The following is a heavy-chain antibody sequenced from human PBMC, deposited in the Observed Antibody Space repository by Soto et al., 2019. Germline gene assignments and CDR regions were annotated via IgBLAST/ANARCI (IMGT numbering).Heavy chain of an antibody. D-gene: IGHD3-9*01. CDR3: ARGHGIYVRFDF. Sequence: QVHLQESGPGRVRPSETLSLTCSVSGGSVYDFYWNWLRQSPGKGLEWIGNIYNTGTTNYNPSLRSRATISIDTSKNQFSLQLKSVTAAESAMYFCARGHGIYVRFDFWGQGALVSVS. J-gene: IGHJ4*02. V-gene: IGHV4-59*02. CDR2: IYNTGTT. CDR1: GGSVYDFY.